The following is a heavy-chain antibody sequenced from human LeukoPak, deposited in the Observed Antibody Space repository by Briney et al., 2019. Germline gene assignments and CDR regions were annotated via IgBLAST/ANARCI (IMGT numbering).Heavy chain of an antibody. D-gene: IGHD1-1*01. CDR3: AGDRGTNWYYFDY. CDR2: INPSGGST. J-gene: IGHJ4*02. Sequence: GASVKVSCKASGYTFTSYYMHWVRQAPGQGLEWMGIINPSGGSTSYAQKFQGRVTMTRDMSTSTVYMELSSLRSEDTAVYYCAGDRGTNWYYFDYWGQGTLVTVSS. CDR1: GYTFTSYY. V-gene: IGHV1-46*01.